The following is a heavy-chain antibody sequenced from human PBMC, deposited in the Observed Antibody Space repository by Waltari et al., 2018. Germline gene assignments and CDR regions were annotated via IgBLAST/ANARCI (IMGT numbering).Heavy chain of an antibody. CDR2: ISNDGSYK. V-gene: IGHV3-30*03. CDR1: GFTFISYG. Sequence: QVQLVASGGGVVQPGRSLRVAWAASGFTFISYGMHWVRQAQGQGLKWVAVISNDGSYKYYADSVKGRFTIARDSSKHTLYLQMNSLRTEDTALYHCVRSDFDYWGQGTLVTVSS. CDR3: VRSDFDY. J-gene: IGHJ4*02.